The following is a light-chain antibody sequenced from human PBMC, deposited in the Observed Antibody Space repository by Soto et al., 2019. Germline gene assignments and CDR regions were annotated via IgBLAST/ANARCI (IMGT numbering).Light chain of an antibody. V-gene: IGKV1-5*03. J-gene: IGKJ2*01. CDR2: KAS. CDR1: QSISDW. CDR3: QQYSSYYMYT. Sequence: DIQMTQSPSTLSASVGDRVTITCRASQSISDWLAWYQQKPGQAPKLLIYKASSLESGVPSRFSGSGSGTEFTLTISSLKPDDVATYYCQQYSSYYMYTFGQGTKVDIK.